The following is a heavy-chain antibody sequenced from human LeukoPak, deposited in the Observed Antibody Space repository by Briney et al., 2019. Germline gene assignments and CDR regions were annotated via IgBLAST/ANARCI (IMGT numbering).Heavy chain of an antibody. CDR3: AKDGPRDAREYYYSYYYMDV. CDR1: GFTFSSYG. V-gene: IGHV3-30*02. CDR2: IRYDGSKK. D-gene: IGHD2/OR15-2a*01. J-gene: IGHJ6*03. Sequence: GGSLRLSCAASGFTFSSYGMHWVRQAPGKGLEWVAFIRYDGSKKYYADSVKGRFTISRDNSKNTLYLQMNSLRAEDTAVYYCAKDGPRDAREYYYSYYYMDVWGKGTTVTISS.